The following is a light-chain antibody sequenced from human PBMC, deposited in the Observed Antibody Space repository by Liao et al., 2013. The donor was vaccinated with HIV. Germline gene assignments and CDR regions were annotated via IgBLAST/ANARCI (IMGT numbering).Light chain of an antibody. CDR3: QTWHSTTVA. J-gene: IGLJ2*01. Sequence: SYELTQPPSVSVSPGQTASITCSGDKLGDKYACWYQQKPGQSPLLVIFQDNQRPSGIPERFSASHSGNTATLTISGAQALDEADYFCQTWHSTTVAFGGGTEADRP. CDR1: KLGDKY. CDR2: QDN. V-gene: IGLV3-1*01.